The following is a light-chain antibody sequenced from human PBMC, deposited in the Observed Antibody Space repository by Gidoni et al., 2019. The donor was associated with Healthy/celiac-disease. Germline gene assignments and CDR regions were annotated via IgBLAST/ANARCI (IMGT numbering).Light chain of an antibody. CDR2: GAS. CDR3: QQYDSSAWT. J-gene: IGKJ1*01. V-gene: IGKV3-20*01. CDR1: QSVSSSY. Sequence: EIVLTQSPGTLSLSPGERATLSCRASQSVSSSYLAWYQQKPGQAPSLLIYGASSRATGIPDRFSGSGSGTDFTLTISSLEPEDFAVYYCQQYDSSAWTFXQXTKVEIK.